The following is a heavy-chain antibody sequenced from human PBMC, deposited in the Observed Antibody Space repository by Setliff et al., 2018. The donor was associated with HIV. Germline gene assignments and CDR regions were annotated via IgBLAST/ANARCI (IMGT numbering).Heavy chain of an antibody. D-gene: IGHD7-27*01. CDR1: GRSFSGYY. V-gene: IGHV4-34*01. CDR3: ARGWGHDGFDF. J-gene: IGHJ3*01. CDR2: ISHSGGT. Sequence: SETLSLTCAVYGRSFSGYYWNWIRQSPGKGLEWIGEISHSGGTNYNPSLKSRVTMSIDTSKNQFSLNVSSVTAADTAVYYCARGWGHDGFDFWGQGTMVTVSS.